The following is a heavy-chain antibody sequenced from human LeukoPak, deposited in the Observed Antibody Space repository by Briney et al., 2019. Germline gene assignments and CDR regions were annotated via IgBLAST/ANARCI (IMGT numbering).Heavy chain of an antibody. J-gene: IGHJ4*02. CDR1: GGSISSSNW. D-gene: IGHD6-19*01. Sequence: SGTLSLTCAVSGGSISSSNWWSWVRQPPGKGLGWIGEIYHSGSTNYNPSLKSRATISVDKSKNQFSLKLSSVTAADTAVYYCARTPVAGYYFDYWGQGTLVTVSS. CDR2: IYHSGST. V-gene: IGHV4-4*02. CDR3: ARTPVAGYYFDY.